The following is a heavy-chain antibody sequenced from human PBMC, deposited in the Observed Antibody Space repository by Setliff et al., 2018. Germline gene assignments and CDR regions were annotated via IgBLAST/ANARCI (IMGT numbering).Heavy chain of an antibody. J-gene: IGHJ4*02. V-gene: IGHV1-18*01. Sequence: RASVKVSCKVSGYTLTELSMHWVRQAPGKGLEWMGWISAYNGNTNYAQKFQGRVTMTTDTSTSTAYMELRSLRSDDTAVYYCARVSEAAAAGFDYWGQGTLVTVS. CDR1: GYTLTELS. D-gene: IGHD6-13*01. CDR2: ISAYNGNT. CDR3: ARVSEAAAAGFDY.